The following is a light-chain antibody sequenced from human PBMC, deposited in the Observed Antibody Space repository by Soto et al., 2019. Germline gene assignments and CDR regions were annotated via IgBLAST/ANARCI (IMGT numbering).Light chain of an antibody. J-gene: IGKJ1*01. CDR1: QSVSSTY. CDR3: QQYGRSSWT. CDR2: GAS. V-gene: IGKV3-20*01. Sequence: EIVLTQSPGTLSLSPGERATLSCRASQSVSSTYLAWYQQKPGQAPRLLIYGASSRATGIPDRFSGSGSGTDFTLTINRLEPEDLAVYYCQQYGRSSWTFGEGTKVEIK.